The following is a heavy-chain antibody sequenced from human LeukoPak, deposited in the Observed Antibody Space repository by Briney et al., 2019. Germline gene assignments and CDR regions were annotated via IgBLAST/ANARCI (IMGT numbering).Heavy chain of an antibody. D-gene: IGHD6-19*01. J-gene: IGHJ6*04. CDR1: GGTFSSYA. Sequence: SVKVSCKASGGTFSSYAISWVRQAPGQGLEWMGRIIPIFVTANYAQKFQGRVTITADKSTSTAYMELSSLRSEDTAVYYCAREPEAGTVNYYGMDVWGKGTTVTVSS. CDR2: IIPIFVTA. CDR3: AREPEAGTVNYYGMDV. V-gene: IGHV1-69*06.